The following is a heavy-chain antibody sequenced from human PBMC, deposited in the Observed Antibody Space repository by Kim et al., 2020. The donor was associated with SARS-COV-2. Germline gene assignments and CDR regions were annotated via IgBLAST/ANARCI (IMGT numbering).Heavy chain of an antibody. CDR1: GFTFSSYE. CDR2: ISSSGSTI. V-gene: IGHV3-48*03. CDR3: ARTIRLGELSIGTNGGDMDV. J-gene: IGHJ6*04. D-gene: IGHD3-16*02. Sequence: GGSLRLSCAASGFTFSSYEMNWVRQAPGKGLEWVSYISSSGSTIYYADSVKGRFTISRDNAKNSLYLQMNSLRAEDTAVYYCARTIRLGELSIGTNGGDMDVWGKGTTVTVSS.